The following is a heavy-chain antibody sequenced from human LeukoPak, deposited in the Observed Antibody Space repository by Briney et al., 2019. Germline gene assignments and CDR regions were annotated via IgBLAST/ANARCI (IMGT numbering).Heavy chain of an antibody. V-gene: IGHV3-7*01. D-gene: IGHD6-13*01. CDR3: ARDGTAAGLYFDS. CDR1: GFTFSDYW. CDR2: INQDGAEK. Sequence: PGGSLRLSCVISGFTFSDYWMNWVRQAPGKGLEWVGSINQDGAEKTYVDSVKGRFTISRDNPRNSLYLQMNSLRAEDTAIYYCARDGTAAGLYFDSWGQGTLVTVSS. J-gene: IGHJ4*01.